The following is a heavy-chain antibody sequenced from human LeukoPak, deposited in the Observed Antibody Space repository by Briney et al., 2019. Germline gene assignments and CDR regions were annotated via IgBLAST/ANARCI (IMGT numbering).Heavy chain of an antibody. D-gene: IGHD6-19*01. CDR2: VSGSGRAT. Sequence: GGSLRLSCAASGFTFSDDAMSWVRQAPGKGLEWVSAVSGSGRATYYADSVKGRFTVSRDNSKNTLYLQINSLRGEDTAVYYCAKGKYSSGGVPDYWGQGTLVTVSS. V-gene: IGHV3-23*01. CDR3: AKGKYSSGGVPDY. CDR1: GFTFSDDA. J-gene: IGHJ4*02.